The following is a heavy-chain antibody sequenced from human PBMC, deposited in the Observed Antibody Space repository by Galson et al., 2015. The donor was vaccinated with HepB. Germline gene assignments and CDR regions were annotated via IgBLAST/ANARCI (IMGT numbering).Heavy chain of an antibody. CDR3: VKDLGVAVAGEVY. D-gene: IGHD6-19*01. Sequence: SLRLSCAASGFTFSSYAMHWVRQAPGKGLEYVSAISSNGGSTYYADSVKGRFTISRDNSKNTLYLQMSSLRAEDTAVYYCVKDLGVAVAGEVYWGQGTLVTVSS. V-gene: IGHV3-64D*06. J-gene: IGHJ4*02. CDR2: ISSNGGST. CDR1: GFTFSSYA.